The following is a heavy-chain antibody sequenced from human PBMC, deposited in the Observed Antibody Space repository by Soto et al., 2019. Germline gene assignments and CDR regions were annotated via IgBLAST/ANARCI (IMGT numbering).Heavy chain of an antibody. Sequence: QVQRVQSGAEVKKPGASVKVSCKVSGNTLTELSVHWVRQAPGKGLDWMGGFDPEDDEPIYAQKFQGRVTMAEDTSTDTAYIEQSRLTSEDTAIYYCATMLSLTMLTLDAFDIWGQGTLVTVSS. CDR3: ATMLSLTMLTLDAFDI. CDR2: FDPEDDEP. J-gene: IGHJ3*02. V-gene: IGHV1-24*01. D-gene: IGHD3-16*01. CDR1: GNTLTELS.